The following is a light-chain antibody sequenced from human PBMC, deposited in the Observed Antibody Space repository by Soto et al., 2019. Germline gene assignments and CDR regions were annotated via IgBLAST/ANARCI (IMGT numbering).Light chain of an antibody. V-gene: IGLV7-43*01. Sequence: QAVVTQEPSLTVSPGGTVTLTCASSTGEVSSGNFPNWFQQKPGQAPRPLTYSTDSKYSWTPARFSGSLVGGKAALTLSGVQPEDEADYYCLLYYGGAGLFGTGNKVTGL. CDR1: TGEVSSGNF. J-gene: IGLJ1*01. CDR2: STD. CDR3: LLYYGGAGL.